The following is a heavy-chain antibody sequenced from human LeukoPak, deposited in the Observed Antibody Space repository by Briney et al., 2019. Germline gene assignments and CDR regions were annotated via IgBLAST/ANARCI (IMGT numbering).Heavy chain of an antibody. CDR3: ARDYYDFWSGYADDAFDI. CDR2: ISYDGRNK. V-gene: IGHV3-30-3*01. Sequence: GESLRLSCAASGFTFSSHAMSWVRQAPGKGLEWVAVISYDGRNKYYADSVKGRFTISRDNSKNTLYLQMNSLRAEDTAVYYCARDYYDFWSGYADDAFDIWGQGTMVTVSS. J-gene: IGHJ3*02. D-gene: IGHD3-3*01. CDR1: GFTFSSHA.